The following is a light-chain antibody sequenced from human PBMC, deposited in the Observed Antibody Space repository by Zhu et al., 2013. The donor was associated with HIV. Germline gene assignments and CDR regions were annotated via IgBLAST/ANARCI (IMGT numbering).Light chain of an antibody. CDR1: NSNIGNNA. J-gene: IGLJ3*02. V-gene: IGLV1-36*01. CDR2: YDE. CDR3: EAWDDNLIGPV. Sequence: QPVLTQPPSVSEAPRQRVTISCSGSNSNIGNNAVNWYQQLPGKAPKLLIYYDEVVASGVSDRFSGSKSGTSASLAISGLQSEDEADYYCEAWDDNLIGPVFGGGTKVTVL.